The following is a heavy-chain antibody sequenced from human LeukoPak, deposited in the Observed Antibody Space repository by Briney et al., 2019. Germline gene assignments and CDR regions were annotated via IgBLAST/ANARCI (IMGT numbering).Heavy chain of an antibody. CDR2: IYYSGST. V-gene: IGHV4-39*01. CDR1: GGSISSSSYY. D-gene: IGHD3-10*01. J-gene: IGHJ4*02. Sequence: SETLSLTSTVSGGSISSSSYYWGWIRQPPGKGLEWIGTIYYSGSTYYNPSLKSRVTISEDTSKNQFSLKLSSVTAADTAVYYCARPAYGSGSYSGFDYWGQGTLVTVSS. CDR3: ARPAYGSGSYSGFDY.